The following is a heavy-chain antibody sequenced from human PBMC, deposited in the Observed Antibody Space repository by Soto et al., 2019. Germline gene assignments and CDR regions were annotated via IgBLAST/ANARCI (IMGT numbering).Heavy chain of an antibody. CDR2: ISYTGST. J-gene: IGHJ4*03. D-gene: IGHD3-9*01. Sequence: SETLSLTCTVSGGSISSFFWSWIRQPPGKGLEWIGSISYTGSTNYNPSLKSRVTISVDTSNNQFSLKLNSVTAADTAVYYCARCPLGSGYFDDFHDVNCGQGRPATVPS. CDR3: ARCPLGSGYFDDFHDVN. CDR1: GGSISSFF. V-gene: IGHV4-59*01.